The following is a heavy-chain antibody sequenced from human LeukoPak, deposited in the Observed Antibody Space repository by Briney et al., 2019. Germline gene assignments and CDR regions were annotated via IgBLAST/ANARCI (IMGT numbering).Heavy chain of an antibody. CDR2: ISYDGSNK. CDR3: AKDARYCSGGSCYPNFDY. D-gene: IGHD2-15*01. J-gene: IGHJ4*02. Sequence: GGSLRLSCAASGFTFSSYGMHWVRQAPGKGLEWVAVISYDGSNKYYADSVKGRFTISRGNSKNTLYLQMNSLRAEDTAVYYCAKDARYCSGGSCYPNFDYWGQGTLVTVSS. CDR1: GFTFSSYG. V-gene: IGHV3-30*18.